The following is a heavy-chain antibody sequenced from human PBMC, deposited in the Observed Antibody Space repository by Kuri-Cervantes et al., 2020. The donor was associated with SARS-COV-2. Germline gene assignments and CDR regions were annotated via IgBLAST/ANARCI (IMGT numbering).Heavy chain of an antibody. CDR2: ISGSGGST. V-gene: IGHV3-23*01. CDR3: AKDHRYSSSWYGWFDY. D-gene: IGHD6-13*01. CDR1: GFTFSSYA. J-gene: IGHJ4*01. Sequence: GGSLRLSCAASGFTFSSYAMSWVRQAPGKGLEWVSAISGSGGSTYYADSVKGRFTISRDNSKNTLYLQMNSLRAEDTAVYYCAKDHRYSSSWYGWFDYWGHGNLVHVAS.